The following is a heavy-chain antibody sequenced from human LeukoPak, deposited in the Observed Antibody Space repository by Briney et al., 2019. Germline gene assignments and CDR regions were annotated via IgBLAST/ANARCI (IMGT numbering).Heavy chain of an antibody. J-gene: IGHJ4*02. V-gene: IGHV4-39*01. D-gene: IGHD6-19*01. CDR3: ARPGSYSSGWYIHY. Sequence: PSETLSLTCTVSGGSISSSSYYWGWIRQPPGKGLEWIGSIYYSGSTYYNPSLKSRVTISVDTSKNQFSLKLSSVTAADTAVYYCARPGSYSSGWYIHYWGQGILVTVSS. CDR2: IYYSGST. CDR1: GGSISSSSYY.